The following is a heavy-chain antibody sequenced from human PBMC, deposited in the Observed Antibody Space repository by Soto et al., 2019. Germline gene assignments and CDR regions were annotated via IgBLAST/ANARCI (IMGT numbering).Heavy chain of an antibody. CDR2: ISAYNGNT. J-gene: IGHJ6*02. Sequence: QVQLVQSGAEVKKPGASVKVSCKASGYTFTSYGISWVRQAPGQGLEWMGWISAYNGNTNYAQKLQGRVTMTTDTSTSTVYMELRSLRSDDTAVYYCAREVLRNGTSCYYCGMDVWGQGSTVTVSS. CDR1: GYTFTSYG. CDR3: AREVLRNGTSCYYCGMDV. D-gene: IGHD2-2*01. V-gene: IGHV1-18*01.